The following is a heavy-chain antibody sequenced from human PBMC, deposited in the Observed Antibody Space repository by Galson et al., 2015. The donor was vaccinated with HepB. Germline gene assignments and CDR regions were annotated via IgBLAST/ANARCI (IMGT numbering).Heavy chain of an antibody. D-gene: IGHD6-19*01. J-gene: IGHJ3*02. CDR1: GFTFSSYW. CDR2: IKQDGSEK. Sequence: SLRLSCAASGFTFSSYWMSWVRQAPGKGLEWVANIKQDGSEKYYVDSVKGRFTISRDNAKNSLYLQMNSLRAEDTAVYYCARDGAGYSSGWYDAFDIWGQGTMVTVSS. CDR3: ARDGAGYSSGWYDAFDI. V-gene: IGHV3-7*03.